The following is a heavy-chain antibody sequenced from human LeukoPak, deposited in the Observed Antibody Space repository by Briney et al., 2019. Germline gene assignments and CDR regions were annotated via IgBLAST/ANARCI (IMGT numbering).Heavy chain of an antibody. J-gene: IGHJ4*02. CDR1: GFMFSNHA. Sequence: GGSLRLSCAASGFMFSNHAMSWVRQAPGKWLEWVSGISTRGGGIYYAESVKGRFTISRDNSKNTLYLQMKSLRAEDTAVYYCAKDGFDYYDSSGYYYFDDWGQGTLVTVSS. CDR2: ISTRGGGI. D-gene: IGHD3-22*01. V-gene: IGHV3-23*01. CDR3: AKDGFDYYDSSGYYYFDD.